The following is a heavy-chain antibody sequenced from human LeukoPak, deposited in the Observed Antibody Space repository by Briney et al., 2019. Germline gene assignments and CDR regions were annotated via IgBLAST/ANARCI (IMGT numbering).Heavy chain of an antibody. J-gene: IGHJ2*01. V-gene: IGHV1-3*03. Sequence: ASVKVSCKASGYTVTTYSIHWVRQAPGQRLEWRGWINVGNGNTKYSQEFRGRVTITRDTSASTAYMELSSLRSEDMAVYYCARQALVRGDWYFDLWGRGTLVTVSS. D-gene: IGHD3-16*01. CDR2: INVGNGNT. CDR3: ARQALVRGDWYFDL. CDR1: GYTVTTYS.